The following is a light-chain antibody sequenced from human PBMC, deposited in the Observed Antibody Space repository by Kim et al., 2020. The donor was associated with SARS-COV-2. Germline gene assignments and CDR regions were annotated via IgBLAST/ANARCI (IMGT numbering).Light chain of an antibody. CDR1: TNNVGDEG. Sequence: QAGLTQPPSVSKGLRQTATLTCTGNTNNVGDEGATWLQQHQGHPPKVLSYRNHNRPSGISERFSASRSGNTASLTITGLQPEDEADYYCSAWDSSFTVWVFGGGTQLTVL. V-gene: IGLV10-54*04. CDR2: RNH. CDR3: SAWDSSFTVWV. J-gene: IGLJ3*02.